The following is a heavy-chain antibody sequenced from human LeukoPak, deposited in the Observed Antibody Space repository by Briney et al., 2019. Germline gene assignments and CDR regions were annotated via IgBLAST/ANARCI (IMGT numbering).Heavy chain of an antibody. D-gene: IGHD4-17*01. V-gene: IGHV4-30-2*01. CDR1: GGSISSGGYC. Sequence: PSQTLSLTCAVSGGSISSGGYCWSWLRQPPGKGLEWIGNIYDSGSNYYNPSHKRRIIISVDKSKNQFSLNTISVTAADPAAYYWAGATYRSHCYAVTTFFDYWGQGTLVTVSS. J-gene: IGHJ4*02. CDR3: AGATYRSHCYAVTTFFDY. CDR2: IYDSGSN.